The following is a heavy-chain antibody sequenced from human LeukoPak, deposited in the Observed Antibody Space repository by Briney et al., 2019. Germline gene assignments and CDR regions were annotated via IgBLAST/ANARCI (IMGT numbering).Heavy chain of an antibody. CDR3: AKDVTVTNWLDP. CDR1: RFTLSNYA. D-gene: IGHD4-17*01. CDR2: INSGGYT. Sequence: GGPLRLSCAASRFTLSNYAMTWVRQTPGKGLEWVSTINSGGYTYYADSVKGRFTISRDNSKNTLYLQMNSLRAEDTAVYYCAKDVTVTNWLDPWGQGTLVTVSS. V-gene: IGHV3-23*01. J-gene: IGHJ5*02.